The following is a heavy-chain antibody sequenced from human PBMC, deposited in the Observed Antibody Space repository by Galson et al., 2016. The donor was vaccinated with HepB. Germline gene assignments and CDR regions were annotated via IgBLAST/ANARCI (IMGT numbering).Heavy chain of an antibody. D-gene: IGHD3-3*01. V-gene: IGHV5-51*01. CDR2: IYPGDSDT. J-gene: IGHJ4*02. Sequence: QSGAEVKKPGESLKISCKASGYTFSDYWIGWVRQTPGKGLEWMGVIYPGDSDTRYSPSFQGQVTISAEESVTTAYLQWSSLKASDTAIYYCARPTLYRAEDYTHWGQGTLGTVSS. CDR1: GYTFSDYW. CDR3: ARPTLYRAEDYTH.